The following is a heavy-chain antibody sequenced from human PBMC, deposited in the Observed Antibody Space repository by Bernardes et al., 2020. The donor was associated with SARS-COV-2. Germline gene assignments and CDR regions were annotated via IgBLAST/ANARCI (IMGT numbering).Heavy chain of an antibody. CDR3: AAVNGPLPGSDY. CDR2: IIVGSGNT. D-gene: IGHD2-15*01. CDR1: GFTFGTSA. V-gene: IGHV1-58*01. J-gene: IGHJ4*02. Sequence: SVKVSCKTSGFTFGTSALQWVRQARGQRLEWIGWIIVGSGNTNYAQKFQERVTITRDMSTSTAYMELSSLRSEDTAVYYCAAVNGPLPGSDYWSQGTLVTVSS.